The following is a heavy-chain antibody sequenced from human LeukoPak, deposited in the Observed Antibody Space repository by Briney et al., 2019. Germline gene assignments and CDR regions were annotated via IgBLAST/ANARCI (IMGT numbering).Heavy chain of an antibody. CDR3: ARDADGYNTQSYYYMDV. CDR1: GGTFSSYA. V-gene: IGHV1-69*13. D-gene: IGHD5-24*01. J-gene: IGHJ6*03. Sequence: ASVKVSCKASGGTFSSYAISWVRQAPGRGLEWMGGIIPIFGTANYAQKFQGRVTITADESTSTAYMELSSLRSEDTAVYYCARDADGYNTQSYYYMDVWGKGTTVTVSS. CDR2: IIPIFGTA.